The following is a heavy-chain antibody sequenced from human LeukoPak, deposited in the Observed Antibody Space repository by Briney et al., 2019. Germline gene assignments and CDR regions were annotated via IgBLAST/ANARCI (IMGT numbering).Heavy chain of an antibody. Sequence: GGSLRLSCAASGFTFDDYAMHWVRQAPGKGLEWVSAISGSGGSTYYADSVKGRFTISRDNSKNTLYLQMNSLRAEDTAVYYCAKDRTGGDCLYPHWGQGTLVTVSS. CDR2: ISGSGGST. V-gene: IGHV3-23*01. CDR1: GFTFDDYA. CDR3: AKDRTGGDCLYPH. J-gene: IGHJ4*02. D-gene: IGHD2-21*02.